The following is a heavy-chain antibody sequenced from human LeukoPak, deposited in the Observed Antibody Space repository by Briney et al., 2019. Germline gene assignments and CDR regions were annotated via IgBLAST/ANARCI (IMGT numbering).Heavy chain of an antibody. CDR1: GGSISSGDYY. Sequence: SQTLSLTCTVSGGSISSGDYYWSWIRQPPGKGLEWIGYIYYSGSTYYNPSLKSRVTISVDTSKNQFSLKLSSVTAADTAVYYCARGRGTGTRFDPWGQGTLVAVSS. CDR2: IYYSGST. J-gene: IGHJ5*02. D-gene: IGHD1-1*01. CDR3: ARGRGTGTRFDP. V-gene: IGHV4-30-4*08.